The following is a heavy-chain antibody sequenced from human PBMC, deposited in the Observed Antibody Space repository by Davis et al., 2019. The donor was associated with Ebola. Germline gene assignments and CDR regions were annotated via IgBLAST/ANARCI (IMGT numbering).Heavy chain of an antibody. CDR3: TTPGGQDSGYDVFDI. V-gene: IGHV1-46*03. CDR2: INPNDGRT. Sequence: ASVKVSCKTSGYVFTNFGIIWVRQAPGQGLEWMGMINPNDGRTIYAQKFQGRVTVTRDTSTTTVYMDLSSLRSEDTALYYCTTPGGQDSGYDVFDIWGQGTMVTVSS. J-gene: IGHJ3*02. CDR1: GYVFTNFG. D-gene: IGHD5-12*01.